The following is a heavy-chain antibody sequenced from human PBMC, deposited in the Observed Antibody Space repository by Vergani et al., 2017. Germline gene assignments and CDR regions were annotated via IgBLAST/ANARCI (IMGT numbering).Heavy chain of an antibody. Sequence: QVQLVQSGAEVQKPGASVKVSCKASGYTFTGYYMHWVRQAPGQGLEWMGWINPNSGGTNYAQKFQGRVTMTRDTSISTAYMELSRLRSDDTAVYYCARGYGDFWSGYGLTKYYYYMDVWGKGTTVTVSS. CDR1: GYTFTGYY. V-gene: IGHV1-2*02. D-gene: IGHD3-3*01. J-gene: IGHJ6*03. CDR2: INPNSGGT. CDR3: ARGYGDFWSGYGLTKYYYYMDV.